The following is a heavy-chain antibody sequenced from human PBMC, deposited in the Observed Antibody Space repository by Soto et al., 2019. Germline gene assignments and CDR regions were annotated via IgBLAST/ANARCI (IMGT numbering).Heavy chain of an antibody. J-gene: IGHJ4*02. CDR3: ARGPVEALDY. CDR2: ISYDGSNK. CDR1: GFTFSSYA. V-gene: IGHV3-30-3*01. Sequence: QVQLVESGGGVVQPGRSLRLSCAASGFTFSSYAMHWVRQAPGKGLEWVAVISYDGSNKYYADSVKGRFTISRDNSKNTLYLQMNSLRAEDTAVYYCARGPVEALDYWGQGTLVTVSS. D-gene: IGHD2-15*01.